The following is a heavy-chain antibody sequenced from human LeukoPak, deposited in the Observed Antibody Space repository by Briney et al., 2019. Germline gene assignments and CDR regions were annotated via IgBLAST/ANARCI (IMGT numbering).Heavy chain of an antibody. Sequence: ASVKVSCKVSGYTLTELSMHWVRQAPGKGLEWMGGFDPEDGETIYAQKFQGRVTMTEDTSTDTAYMELSRLRSDDTAVYYCARDGDCSSTSCSYYYYYYMDVWGKGTTVTVSS. V-gene: IGHV1-24*01. D-gene: IGHD2-2*03. J-gene: IGHJ6*03. CDR1: GYTLTELS. CDR2: FDPEDGET. CDR3: ARDGDCSSTSCSYYYYYYMDV.